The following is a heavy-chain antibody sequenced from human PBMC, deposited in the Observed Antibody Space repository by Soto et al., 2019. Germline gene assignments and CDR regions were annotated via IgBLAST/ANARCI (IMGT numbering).Heavy chain of an antibody. Sequence: SETLSLTCTVSGGSISSYYWSWIRQPPGKGLEWIGYIYYSGSTNYNPSLKSRVTISVDTSKNQFSLKLSSVTAADTAVYYCARGPYSSSWYNWFDPWGQGTLVTVS. D-gene: IGHD6-13*01. CDR2: IYYSGST. J-gene: IGHJ5*02. V-gene: IGHV4-59*01. CDR1: GGSISSYY. CDR3: ARGPYSSSWYNWFDP.